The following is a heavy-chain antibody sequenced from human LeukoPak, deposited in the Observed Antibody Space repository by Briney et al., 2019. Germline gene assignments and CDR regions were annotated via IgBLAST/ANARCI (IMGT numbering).Heavy chain of an antibody. CDR1: GGSISSGSYY. CDR2: IYTSGST. J-gene: IGHJ5*02. D-gene: IGHD6-13*01. CDR3: AAGTRWFDP. Sequence: SETLSLTCTVSGGSISSGSYYWSWIRQPAGKGLEWIGRIYTSGSTNYNPSLKSRVTISVDTSKNQFSLRLSSVTAADTAVYYAAAGTRWFDPWGQGTLVTVSS. V-gene: IGHV4-61*02.